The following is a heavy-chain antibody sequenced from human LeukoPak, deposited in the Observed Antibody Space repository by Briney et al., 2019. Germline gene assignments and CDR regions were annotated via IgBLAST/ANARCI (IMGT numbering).Heavy chain of an antibody. J-gene: IGHJ4*02. D-gene: IGHD1-1*01. CDR1: GFTFSTYW. CDR2: INQDGSGK. Sequence: GGSLRLSCAASGFTFSTYWMTWVRQAPGKGPEWVANINQDGSGKYYVDSVKGRFTISRDNAKNSLYLQMNSLRAEDTAVYYCARDFSLTRLERPFDYWGQGTLVTVSS. CDR3: ARDFSLTRLERPFDY. V-gene: IGHV3-7*01.